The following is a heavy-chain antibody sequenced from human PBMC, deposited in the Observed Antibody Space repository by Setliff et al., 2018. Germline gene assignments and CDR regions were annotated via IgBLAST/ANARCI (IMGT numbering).Heavy chain of an antibody. CDR1: GFTFSGFW. D-gene: IGHD6-6*01. CDR2: INQYGSEK. Sequence: PGGSLRLSCAASGFTFSGFWMNWVRQAPGKGLEWVANINQYGSEKYYVDSVKGRFTISRDNAKNSLYLQMNSLRAEDTAVYYCARGAWQLVYYYYYYYMDVWGKGTTVTVSS. V-gene: IGHV3-7*01. J-gene: IGHJ6*03. CDR3: ARGAWQLVYYYYYYYMDV.